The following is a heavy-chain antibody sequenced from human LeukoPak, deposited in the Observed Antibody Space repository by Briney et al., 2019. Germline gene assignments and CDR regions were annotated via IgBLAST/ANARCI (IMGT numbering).Heavy chain of an antibody. D-gene: IGHD2-15*01. CDR3: AKVAYCSGGSCYPAGPNDY. J-gene: IGHJ3*01. Sequence: GRSLRLSCAASGFTFSSYGMHWVRQAPGKGLEWVAVISYDGSNKYYADSVKGRFTISRDNSKNTLYLQMNSLRAEDTAVYYCAKVAYCSGGSCYPAGPNDYWGQGTTVTVSS. CDR2: ISYDGSNK. V-gene: IGHV3-30*18. CDR1: GFTFSSYG.